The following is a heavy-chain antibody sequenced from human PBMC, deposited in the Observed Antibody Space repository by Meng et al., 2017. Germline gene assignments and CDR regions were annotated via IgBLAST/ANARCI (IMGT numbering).Heavy chain of an antibody. CDR2: IYYSGST. CDR1: GGSISSSSYY. D-gene: IGHD2-2*01. J-gene: IGHJ6*02. V-gene: IGHV4-39*07. CDR3: ARNDCSSTGCYAYYYYGMDV. Sequence: SETLSLTCTVSGGSISSSSYYWGWIRQPPGKGLEWIGSIYYSGSTYYNPSLKSRVTISVDTSKNQFSLKLSSVTAADTAVYYCARNDCSSTGCYAYYYYGMDVWGQGTTVTVSS.